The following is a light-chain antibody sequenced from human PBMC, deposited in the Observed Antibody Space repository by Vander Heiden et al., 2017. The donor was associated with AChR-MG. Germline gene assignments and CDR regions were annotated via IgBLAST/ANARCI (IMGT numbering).Light chain of an antibody. CDR3: SSYTTSRTLV. J-gene: IGLJ3*02. CDR1: SSDVGGYNY. CDR2: GVS. V-gene: IGLV2-14*03. Sequence: QSALTQPASVSGFPGQSITISCTGTSSDVGGYNYVSWYQHHPGKAPKLVIYGVSERPSGVSNRFSGSKSGNTASLTISGLQAEDEADYYCSSYTTSRTLVCGGGTRLTVL.